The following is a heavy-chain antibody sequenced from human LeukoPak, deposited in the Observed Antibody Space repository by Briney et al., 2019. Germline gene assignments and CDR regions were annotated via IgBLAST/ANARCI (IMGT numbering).Heavy chain of an antibody. CDR1: GFTFSSYS. Sequence: GGSPRLSCAASGFTFSSYSMNWVRQAPGKGLEWVSYISSSGSTIYYADSVKGRFTISRDNAKNSLYLQMNSLRAEDTAVYYCARDPIQLWYTYYYYYYMDVWGKGTTVTVSS. D-gene: IGHD5-18*01. CDR3: ARDPIQLWYTYYYYYYMDV. CDR2: ISSSGSTI. J-gene: IGHJ6*03. V-gene: IGHV3-48*04.